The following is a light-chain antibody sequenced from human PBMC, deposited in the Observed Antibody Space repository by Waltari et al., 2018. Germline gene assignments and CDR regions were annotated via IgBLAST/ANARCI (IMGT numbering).Light chain of an antibody. CDR1: SNDVGGYNS. V-gene: IGLV2-14*01. J-gene: IGLJ2*01. Sequence: QSALTQPASVSGSPGHSVTIFCTGTSNDVGGYNSLPWYQEHPGQAPRVIIYDVSDRPSGVSDRFSGSKSGNTASLTISGLQAEDEADYYCSSQSSNNVVLFGGGTKLTVL. CDR2: DVS. CDR3: SSQSSNNVVL.